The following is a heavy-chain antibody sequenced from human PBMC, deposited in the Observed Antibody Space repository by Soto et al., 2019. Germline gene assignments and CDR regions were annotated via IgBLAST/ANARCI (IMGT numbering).Heavy chain of an antibody. Sequence: QITLKESGPTLVKPTQTLTLTCTFSGFSLSTSGVGVGWIRQPPGKALEWLALIYWDDDKRYSPSLKSRLTITKDTSKNQVVLTMTNMDPVDTATYYCALTPTSPAYYDSSGYPLTIDYWGQGTLVTVSS. CDR1: GFSLSTSGVG. CDR3: ALTPTSPAYYDSSGYPLTIDY. CDR2: IYWDDDK. D-gene: IGHD3-22*01. V-gene: IGHV2-5*02. J-gene: IGHJ4*02.